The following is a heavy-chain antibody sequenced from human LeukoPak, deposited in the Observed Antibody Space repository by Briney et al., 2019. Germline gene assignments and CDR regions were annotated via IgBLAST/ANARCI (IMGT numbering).Heavy chain of an antibody. D-gene: IGHD1-26*01. Sequence: PGGSQRLSCAASGFTFSSYAMSWVRQAPGKGLEWVSAISGSGGSTYYADSVKGRFTISRDNSKNTLYLQMNSLKTEDTAVYYCTTRGGSFSIFDYWGQGTLVTVSS. J-gene: IGHJ4*02. CDR1: GFTFSSYA. CDR2: ISGSGGST. CDR3: TTRGGSFSIFDY. V-gene: IGHV3-23*01.